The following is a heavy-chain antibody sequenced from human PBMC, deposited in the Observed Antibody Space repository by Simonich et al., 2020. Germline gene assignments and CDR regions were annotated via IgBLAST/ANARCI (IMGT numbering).Heavy chain of an antibody. Sequence: QVQLVESGGGVVQPGRSLRLSCAASGFTFSSYAMHWVRQAPGKGIEGVAGISDTGSNKYYADSVKGRFTSSRDNSKNPLYLQMNSLRAEDTAVYYCAREGLLLDAFDIWGQGTMVTVSS. J-gene: IGHJ3*02. V-gene: IGHV3-30*07. D-gene: IGHD2-15*01. CDR1: GFTFSSYA. CDR2: ISDTGSNK. CDR3: AREGLLLDAFDI.